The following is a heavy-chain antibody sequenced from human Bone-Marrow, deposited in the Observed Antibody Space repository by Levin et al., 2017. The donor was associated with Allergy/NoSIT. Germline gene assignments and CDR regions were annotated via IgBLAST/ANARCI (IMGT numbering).Heavy chain of an antibody. J-gene: IGHJ4*02. CDR1: GASVSSGDYF. CDR2: IYYSGST. D-gene: IGHD4-11*01. V-gene: IGHV4-30-4*01. CDR3: ARDLDLQSAV. Sequence: SETLSLTCTVSGASVSSGDYFWSWIRQSPGKGLQWIGYIYYSGSTYYNPSLQSRVTFSVDTSKKRFSLKMRSVTAADTAVYYCARDLDLQSAVWGQGTLVTVSS.